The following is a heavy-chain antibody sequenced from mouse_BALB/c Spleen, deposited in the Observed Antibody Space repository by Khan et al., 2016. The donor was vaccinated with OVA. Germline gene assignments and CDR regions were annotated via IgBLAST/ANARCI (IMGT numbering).Heavy chain of an antibody. CDR1: GYTFTDYV. D-gene: IGHD1-1*01. CDR3: ARSATDYYTVDY. V-gene: IGHV1S136*01. CDR2: IYLYNDDT. J-gene: IGHJ4*01. Sequence: VQLQQSGPELVKPGASVKMSCKASGYTFTDYVMHWVKQKPGQGLEWIGYIYLYNDDTESTERFKGKATLTLDKSSSTAYMVLSSLTSADSSVYYYARSATDYYTVDYWGQGTSVTVSS.